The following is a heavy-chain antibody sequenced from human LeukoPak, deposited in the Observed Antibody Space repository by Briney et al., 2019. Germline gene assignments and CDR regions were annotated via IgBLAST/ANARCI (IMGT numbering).Heavy chain of an antibody. Sequence: SETLSLTCTVTGGSISDSSYYWGWIRQPQGKGLEWIASINSRENTYYKPSLKSRLTISVDTSKNQFSLELSSVTAADTAVYYCARHPGIAATPLRAFDMWGQGTMVTVSS. CDR3: ARHPGIAATPLRAFDM. CDR1: GGSISDSSYY. J-gene: IGHJ3*02. D-gene: IGHD6-13*01. CDR2: INSRENT. V-gene: IGHV4-39*01.